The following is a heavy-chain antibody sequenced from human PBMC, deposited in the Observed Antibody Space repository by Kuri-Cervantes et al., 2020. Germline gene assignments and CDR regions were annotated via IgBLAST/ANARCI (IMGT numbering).Heavy chain of an antibody. CDR3: ARDNAAALDY. J-gene: IGHJ4*02. D-gene: IGHD6-13*01. CDR1: GGSFSGYY. CDR2: INHSGST. Sequence: SETLSLTCAVYGGSFSGYYWSWIRQPPGKGLERIGEINHSGSTNYNPSLKSRVTMSVDTSKNQFSLKLSSVTAADTAVYYCARDNAAALDYWGQGTLVTVSS. V-gene: IGHV4-34*01.